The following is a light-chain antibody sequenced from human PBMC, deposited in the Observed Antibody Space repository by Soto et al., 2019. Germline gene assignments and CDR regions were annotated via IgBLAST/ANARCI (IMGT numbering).Light chain of an antibody. CDR2: DAS. J-gene: IGKJ3*01. CDR3: QHRSNWLGT. Sequence: EIVWTQSPATLSLSPGERATLSCRASQSVGSFLAWYQQKSGQTPRLLIYDASKRAPGIPARFSGSGSGTDFTLTISSLEPEDFAVYYCQHRSNWLGTFGPGTKVDIK. CDR1: QSVGSF. V-gene: IGKV3-11*01.